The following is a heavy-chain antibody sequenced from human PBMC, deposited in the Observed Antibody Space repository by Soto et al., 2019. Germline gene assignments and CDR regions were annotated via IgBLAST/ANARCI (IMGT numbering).Heavy chain of an antibody. D-gene: IGHD1-26*01. V-gene: IGHV1-69*01. Sequence: QVQLVQSGDEVKKPGSSVKVSCKASGGSFSSYAFSWVRQAPGQGLEWMGGIIPSFGTPNYAQTFQGRVTISAAESTTTVYMDLRRLRSEDTAVYYCARGSSSTVGPTGWFDPWGQGTLVTVSS. CDR3: ARGSSSTVGPTGWFDP. J-gene: IGHJ5*02. CDR2: IIPSFGTP. CDR1: GGSFSSYA.